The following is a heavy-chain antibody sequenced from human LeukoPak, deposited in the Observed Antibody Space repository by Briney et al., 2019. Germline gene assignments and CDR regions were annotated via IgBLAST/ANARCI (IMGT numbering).Heavy chain of an antibody. V-gene: IGHV4-38-2*02. CDR1: GYSISYGYY. J-gene: IGHJ6*03. CDR3: ARLPHCSDSMRCYVGGHHMDV. CDR2: IDHSGST. D-gene: IGHD3-10*02. Sequence: SETLSLTCTVAGYSISYGYYWGWIRQPPGKGLECIGSIDHSGSTSYNPSLKSRVTISVDTSRNQFSLKVNSVTAADTAVYYCARLPHCSDSMRCYVGGHHMDVWAKGTTVAVSS.